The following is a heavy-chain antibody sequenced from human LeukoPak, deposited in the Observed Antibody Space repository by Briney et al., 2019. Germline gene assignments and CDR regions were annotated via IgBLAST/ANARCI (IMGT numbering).Heavy chain of an antibody. CDR1: GGTFSSYT. V-gene: IGHV1-69*02. J-gene: IGHJ3*02. D-gene: IGHD3-22*01. CDR3: ARTLYDSSGYGGHNAFDI. Sequence: ASVKVSCKASGGTFSSYTISWVRQAPGQGLEWMGRIIPILGIANYAQKFQGRVTITADKSTSTAYMELSSLRSEDTAVYYCARTLYDSSGYGGHNAFDIWGQGTMVTVPS. CDR2: IIPILGIA.